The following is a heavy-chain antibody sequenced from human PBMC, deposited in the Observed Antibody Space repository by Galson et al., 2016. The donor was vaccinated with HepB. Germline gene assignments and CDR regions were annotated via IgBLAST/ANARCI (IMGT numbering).Heavy chain of an antibody. Sequence: CAISGDSVSTKSAAWNWIRKSPSRGLEWLGRTYYRSKWYNEYAVSVQSRITINPDTSKNQFSLQLNSVTLEDTAVYYCARGVAPWALGSLGFHMDVWGQGTTVTVSS. D-gene: IGHD1-26*01. CDR2: TYYRSKWYN. J-gene: IGHJ6*02. CDR1: GDSVSTKSAA. V-gene: IGHV6-1*01. CDR3: ARGVAPWALGSLGFHMDV.